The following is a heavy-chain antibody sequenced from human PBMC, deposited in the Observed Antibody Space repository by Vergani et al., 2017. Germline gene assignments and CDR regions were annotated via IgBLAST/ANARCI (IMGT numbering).Heavy chain of an antibody. Sequence: EVQLLESGGGLVQPGGSLRLSCAASGFTFRSYAMSWVRQAPGKGLEWVSAISGSGVSTYYADSGKGRFTISRDNTNNTLYLQINRLRAEDTAVYYCAIDYRRVVVTASPKSPFDYWGQGTLVTVSS. CDR2: ISGSGVST. D-gene: IGHD2-21*02. V-gene: IGHV3-23*01. CDR3: AIDYRRVVVTASPKSPFDY. J-gene: IGHJ4*02. CDR1: GFTFRSYA.